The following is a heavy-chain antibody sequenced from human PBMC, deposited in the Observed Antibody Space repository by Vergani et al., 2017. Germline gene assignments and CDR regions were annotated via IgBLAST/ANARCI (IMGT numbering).Heavy chain of an antibody. CDR2: IYYSGST. D-gene: IGHD2-21*02. V-gene: IGHV4-31*03. J-gene: IGHJ4*02. CDR1: GGSISSGGYY. CDR3: ARVQMRGWCCDCYSFDY. Sequence: QVQLQESGPGLVKPSQTLSLTCTVSGGSISSGGYYWSWIRQTPGKGLEWIGYIYYSGSTYYNPSLKSRVTISVDTSKNQFSLKLSSVTAADTAVYYCARVQMRGWCCDCYSFDYWGQGTLVTVSS.